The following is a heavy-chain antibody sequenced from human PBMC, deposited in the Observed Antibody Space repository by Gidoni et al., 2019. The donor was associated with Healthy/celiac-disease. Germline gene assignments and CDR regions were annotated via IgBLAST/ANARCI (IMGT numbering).Heavy chain of an antibody. CDR1: GYTFTSYD. D-gene: IGHD2-2*01. J-gene: IGHJ5*02. Sequence: QVQLVQSGAEVKKPGASVTVSCKASGYTFTSYDINWVRQATGQGLEWMGWMNPNSGNTGYAQKFQGRVTMTRNTSISTAYMELSSLRSEDTAVYYCARAYCSSTSCYDWFDPWGQGTLVTVSS. V-gene: IGHV1-8*01. CDR2: MNPNSGNT. CDR3: ARAYCSSTSCYDWFDP.